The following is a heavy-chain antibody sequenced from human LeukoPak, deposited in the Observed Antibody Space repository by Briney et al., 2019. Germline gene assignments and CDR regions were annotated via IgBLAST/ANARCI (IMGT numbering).Heavy chain of an antibody. D-gene: IGHD3-10*01. CDR2: ISSSGSTI. Sequence: PGGSLRLSCAASGFTFSSYEMNWVRQAPGKGLEWVSYISSSGSTIYYADSVRGRFTISRDNAKNSLYLQMKSLRAEDTAVYYCARETGWFGVIDDYWGQGTLVTVSS. CDR1: GFTFSSYE. CDR3: ARETGWFGVIDDY. J-gene: IGHJ4*02. V-gene: IGHV3-48*03.